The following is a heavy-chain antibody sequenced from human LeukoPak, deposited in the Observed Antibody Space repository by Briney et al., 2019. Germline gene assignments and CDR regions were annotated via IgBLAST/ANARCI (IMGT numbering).Heavy chain of an antibody. CDR1: GFTFSSYE. CDR2: ISSSGSTI. J-gene: IGHJ6*03. CDR3: ARVGGSSISGMDV. D-gene: IGHD1-26*01. Sequence: GGSLRLSCAASGFTFSSYEMNWVRQAPGKGLEWVSYISSSGSTIYYADSVKGRFTISRDNAKNSLYLQMNSLRAEDTAVYYCARVGGSSISGMDVWGKGTTVTISS. V-gene: IGHV3-48*03.